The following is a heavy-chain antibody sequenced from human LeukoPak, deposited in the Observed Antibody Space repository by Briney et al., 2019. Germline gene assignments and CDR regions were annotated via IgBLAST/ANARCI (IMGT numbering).Heavy chain of an antibody. D-gene: IGHD1-26*01. CDR1: GYTFISYT. Sequence: ASVKVSCRASGYTFISYTMNWVRQPPGQGLEWMGWINTNTENPTYSQDYTGRFVFFLDTSFSTTYLQISRLKAEDTAVYYCASGPSYSGSNEYFDSWGQGTLVTVSS. CDR3: ASGPSYSGSNEYFDS. J-gene: IGHJ4*02. V-gene: IGHV7-4-1*02. CDR2: INTNTENP.